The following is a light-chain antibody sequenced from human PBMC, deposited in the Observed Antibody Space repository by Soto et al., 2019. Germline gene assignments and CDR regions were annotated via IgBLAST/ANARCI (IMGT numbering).Light chain of an antibody. Sequence: DIVLTQSPGTLSLSPGERATLSCRASQTLSNSYIAWYQQKPGQAPRLLIYDTSSRATGVPYRYSASGSGTDFTLTISWLEPEDFAVYFCQQYGTSEITFGQGTRLEIK. CDR3: QQYGTSEIT. J-gene: IGKJ5*01. CDR1: QTLSNSY. V-gene: IGKV3-20*01. CDR2: DTS.